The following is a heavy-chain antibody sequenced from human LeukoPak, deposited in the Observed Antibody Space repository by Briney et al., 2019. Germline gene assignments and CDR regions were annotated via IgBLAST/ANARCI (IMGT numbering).Heavy chain of an antibody. CDR2: IYHSGST. CDR1: GGSISSGGYY. Sequence: PSETLSLTCTVSGGSISSGGYYWSWIRQPPGKGLGWIGYIYHSGSTYYNPSLKSRVTISVDRSKNQFSLKLSSVTAADTAVYYCARTYYYDSSGYYDPPDAFDIWGQGTMVTVSS. J-gene: IGHJ3*02. D-gene: IGHD3-22*01. CDR3: ARTYYYDSSGYYDPPDAFDI. V-gene: IGHV4-30-2*01.